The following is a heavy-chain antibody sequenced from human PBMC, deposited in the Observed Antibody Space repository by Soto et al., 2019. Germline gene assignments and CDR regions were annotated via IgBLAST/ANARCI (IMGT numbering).Heavy chain of an antibody. CDR3: ARPGVDYYGSGNHPRGGDY. V-gene: IGHV3-23*01. CDR2: ISGSGGST. Sequence: GGSLRLSCAASGFTFSSYAMSWVRQAPGKGLEWVSAISGSGGSTYYADSVKGRFTISRDNSKNTLYLQMNSLGAEDTAVYYCARPGVDYYGSGNHPRGGDYWGQGTLVTVSS. J-gene: IGHJ4*02. D-gene: IGHD3-10*01. CDR1: GFTFSSYA.